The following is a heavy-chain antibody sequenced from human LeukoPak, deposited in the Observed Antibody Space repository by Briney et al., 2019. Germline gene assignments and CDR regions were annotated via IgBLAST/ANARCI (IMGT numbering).Heavy chain of an antibody. Sequence: PGGSLGLSCAASGFSFSNYWMTWVRQAPGRGLEWVANIKEDGSEKYYVDSVKGRFTISRDNAKNSLYLQMNRLRAEDTAVYYCARYRLVWLPAPVFDYWGQGSLVTVSS. D-gene: IGHD5-24*01. CDR3: ARYRLVWLPAPVFDY. CDR1: GFSFSNYW. J-gene: IGHJ4*02. V-gene: IGHV3-7*01. CDR2: IKEDGSEK.